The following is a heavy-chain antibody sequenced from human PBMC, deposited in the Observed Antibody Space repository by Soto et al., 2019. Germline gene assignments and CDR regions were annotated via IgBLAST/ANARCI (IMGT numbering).Heavy chain of an antibody. CDR2: ISSSSSYI. Sequence: EVQLVESGGGLVKPGGSLRLSCAASGFTFSSYSMNWVRQAPGKGLEWVSSISSSSSYIYYADSVKGRFTISRDESKNTAYLQMNSLKTEDTAVYYCIASVDDTFLDHWAQGSLVTVSS. V-gene: IGHV3-21*04. CDR3: IASVDDTFLDH. CDR1: GFTFSSYS. D-gene: IGHD5-12*01. J-gene: IGHJ4*02.